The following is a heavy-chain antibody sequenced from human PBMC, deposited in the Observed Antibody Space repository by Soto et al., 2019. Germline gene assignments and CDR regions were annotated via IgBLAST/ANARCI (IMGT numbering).Heavy chain of an antibody. CDR1: GGTFSSYA. CDR2: IIPIFGTA. J-gene: IGHJ4*02. V-gene: IGHV1-69*13. D-gene: IGHD3-3*01. Sequence: ASVKVSCKASGGTFSSYAISWVRQAPGQGLEWMGGIIPIFGTANYAQKFQGRVTITADESTSPAYMELSSLSSEATAVYYCASWTAGRSYWGQGTLFTVSS. CDR3: ASWTAGRSY.